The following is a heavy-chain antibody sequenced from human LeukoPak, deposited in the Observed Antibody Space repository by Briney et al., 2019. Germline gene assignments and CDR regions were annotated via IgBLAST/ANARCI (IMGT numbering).Heavy chain of an antibody. CDR3: AREGRGYYGDFDY. D-gene: IGHD3-22*01. J-gene: IGHJ4*02. CDR2: IRSDGSTI. V-gene: IGHV3-11*01. Sequence: GGSLRLSRSASGFTFSDYDMNWIRQAPGKGLEWVSYIRSDGSTIYDADSVKGRFFISRDNARNSLYLQMNSLRAEDTAVYYCAREGRGYYGDFDYWGQGTLVTVSS. CDR1: GFTFSDYD.